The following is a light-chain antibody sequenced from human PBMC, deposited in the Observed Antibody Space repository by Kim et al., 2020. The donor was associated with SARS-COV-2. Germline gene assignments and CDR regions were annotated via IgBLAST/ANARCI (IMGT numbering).Light chain of an antibody. V-gene: IGLV1-40*01. Sequence: QSVLTQPPSVSGAPGQRVTISCTGSSSNIGAGYGVHWYQQLPGTAPKVIIYNNNNRPAGVPGRLSGSKSGTSASLAITGLQAEDEADYYCQSYDSSLTARVFGGGTQLTVL. J-gene: IGLJ3*02. CDR3: QSYDSSLTARV. CDR2: NNN. CDR1: SSNIGAGYG.